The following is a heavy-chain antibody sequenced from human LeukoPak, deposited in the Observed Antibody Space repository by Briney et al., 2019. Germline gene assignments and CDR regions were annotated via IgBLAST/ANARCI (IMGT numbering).Heavy chain of an antibody. J-gene: IGHJ6*03. Sequence: ASVKVSCKASGYTFNSYDINCVRQATGQGLEWMGWMNPNSGNTGYAQKFQGRVTMTRNTSISTAYMELRSLRSEDTAVYYCARGPLKRQQLVRRTSYYMDVWGKGTTVTVSS. CDR2: MNPNSGNT. CDR1: GYTFNSYD. V-gene: IGHV1-8*01. CDR3: ARGPLKRQQLVRRTSYYMDV. D-gene: IGHD6-13*01.